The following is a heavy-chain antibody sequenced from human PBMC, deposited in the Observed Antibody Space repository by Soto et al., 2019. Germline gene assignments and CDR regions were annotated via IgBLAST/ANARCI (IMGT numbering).Heavy chain of an antibody. CDR2: IGTTGDT. CDR1: GFTFSSYD. Sequence: PGGSLRLSYSASGFTFSSYDMHWVRQGTGKGLEWVSAIGTTGDTYYAASVEGRFTISRENAKNSLYLQMNSLRAGDTAIYFCARAIGPTLFDYWGQGTLVTVSS. J-gene: IGHJ4*02. D-gene: IGHD3-22*01. CDR3: ARAIGPTLFDY. V-gene: IGHV3-13*04.